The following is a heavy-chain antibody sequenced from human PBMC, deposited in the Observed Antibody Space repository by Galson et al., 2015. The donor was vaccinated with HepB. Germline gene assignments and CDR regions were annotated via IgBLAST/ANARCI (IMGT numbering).Heavy chain of an antibody. J-gene: IGHJ5*02. D-gene: IGHD3-10*01. Sequence: SLRLSCAASGPTFSRSAMSWVRQAPGEGPEWVSAISYSGGGTWYADSVKGRFTISRDNSKNTLYLQMNSLRAEDTAVYFCARDSSGSYSRGNWFDPWGQGTPVTVSS. CDR1: GPTFSRSA. CDR2: ISYSGGGT. V-gene: IGHV3-23*01. CDR3: ARDSSGSYSRGNWFDP.